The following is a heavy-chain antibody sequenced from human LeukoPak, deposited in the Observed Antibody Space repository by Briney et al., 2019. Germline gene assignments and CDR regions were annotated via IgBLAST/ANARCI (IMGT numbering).Heavy chain of an antibody. CDR3: VLRGQVLREFDN. V-gene: IGHV3-23*01. CDR2: LTPYDGDT. CDR1: VITLRNYI. J-gene: IGHJ4*02. D-gene: IGHD4/OR15-4a*01. Sequence: GGSLRLSCSASVITLRNYIMSWVRQRPGQALGWVATLTPYDGDTFYADSVKGRFTVSRDNSKNTLFLQMNSLGGDDTAVYYCVLRGQVLREFDNWGQGTLVTVSS.